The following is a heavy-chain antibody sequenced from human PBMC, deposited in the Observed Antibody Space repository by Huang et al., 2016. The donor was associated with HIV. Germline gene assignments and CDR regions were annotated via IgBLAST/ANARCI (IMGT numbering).Heavy chain of an antibody. CDR3: ARRSMRWLQWDYFDY. D-gene: IGHD5-12*01. J-gene: IGHJ4*02. CDR2: ISVYNGDT. V-gene: IGHV1-18*04. Sequence: QVQLVQSGGEVKKPGASVKVSCKSSVYSVISYDINWVRQAHGQGLEWMGGISVYNGDTNFAQKYQGRLTMTSDTSTSTVYMELRSLRSDDTAVYYCARRSMRWLQWDYFDYWGQGTLVTVSS. CDR1: VYSVISYD.